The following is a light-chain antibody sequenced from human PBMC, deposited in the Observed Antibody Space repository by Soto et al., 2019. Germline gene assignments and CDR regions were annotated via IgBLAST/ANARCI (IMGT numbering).Light chain of an antibody. J-gene: IGKJ2*01. Sequence: DIQMTQSPSSLSASVGDRVTITCRASQSISSYLNWYQQKPGKAPKLLIYDASSLQSGVPSRFSGSGSGTDFTLTIRSLQPEDFATYYCQQSYSTPYPFGQGTKLEIK. CDR1: QSISSY. V-gene: IGKV1-39*01. CDR2: DAS. CDR3: QQSYSTPYP.